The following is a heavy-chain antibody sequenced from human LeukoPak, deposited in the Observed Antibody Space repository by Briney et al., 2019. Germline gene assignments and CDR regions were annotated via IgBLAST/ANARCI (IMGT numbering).Heavy chain of an antibody. CDR1: GGSISSGGYY. V-gene: IGHV4-31*03. CDR2: IYYSGST. D-gene: IGHD3-16*02. CDR3: ARGIVTSKTVVAYYFDY. J-gene: IGHJ4*02. Sequence: SETLSLTCTVSGGSISSGGYYWSWIRQHPGKGLEWIGYIYYSGSTYYNPSLKSRVTISVDTSKNQFSLKLSSVTAADTAVYYCARGIVTSKTVVAYYFDYWGQGTLVTVSS.